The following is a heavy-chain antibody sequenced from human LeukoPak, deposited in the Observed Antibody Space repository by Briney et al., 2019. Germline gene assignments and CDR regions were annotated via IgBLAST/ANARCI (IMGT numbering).Heavy chain of an antibody. CDR1: GFTFDDYA. D-gene: IGHD4-17*01. V-gene: IGHV3-9*01. CDR3: AKDISGDYVGGYGMDV. J-gene: IGHJ6*02. CDR2: ISWNSGSI. Sequence: GGSLRLSCAASGFTFDDYAMHWVQQAPGKGLEWVSGISWNSGSIGYADSVKGRFTISRDNAKNSLYLQMNSLRAEDTALYYCAKDISGDYVGGYGMDVWGQGTTATVSS.